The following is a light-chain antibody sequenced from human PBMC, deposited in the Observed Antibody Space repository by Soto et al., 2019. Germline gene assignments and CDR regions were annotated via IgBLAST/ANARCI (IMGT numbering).Light chain of an antibody. V-gene: IGLV7-46*01. CDR3: MASYAGSRV. CDR2: DTT. Sequence: QAVVTQEPSLTVSPGETVSLTCGSHIGPVTSSLYPPWFQQRPGQAPITLIYDTTNKHSWTPSGFSGSLLGDKAALTLSDAQPADEAEFFCMASYAGSRVLGGWTQLTVL. J-gene: IGLJ3*02. CDR1: IGPVTSSLY.